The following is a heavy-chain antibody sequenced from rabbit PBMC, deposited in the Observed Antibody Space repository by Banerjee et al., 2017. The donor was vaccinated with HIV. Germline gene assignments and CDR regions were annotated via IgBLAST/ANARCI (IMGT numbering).Heavy chain of an antibody. CDR3: ARGGYAAYAYGYAFNL. V-gene: IGHV1S45*01. D-gene: IGHD6-1*01. J-gene: IGHJ4*01. CDR2: TNTDNGVT. Sequence: QEQLEESGGDLVKPEGSLTLTCTASGFSFSISYYMSCVRQAPGKGLEWIGCTNTDNGVTYYANWAKGRFTISKTSSTTVTLQMTTLTAADTATYFCARGGYAAYAYGYAFNLWGPGTLVTVS. CDR1: GFSFSISYY.